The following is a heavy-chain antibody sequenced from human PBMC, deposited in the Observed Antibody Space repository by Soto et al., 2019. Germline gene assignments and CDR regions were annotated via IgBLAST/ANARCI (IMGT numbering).Heavy chain of an antibody. CDR1: GYTFTSYY. Sequence: ASVKVSCKASGYTFTSYYMHWVRQAPGQGLEWMGIINPSGGSTSYAQKFQGRVTMTRDTSTSTVYMELSSLRSEDTAVYYCASEKIAVAEHYYYGMDVSGQVTTGTVSS. CDR2: INPSGGST. J-gene: IGHJ6*02. CDR3: ASEKIAVAEHYYYGMDV. V-gene: IGHV1-46*01. D-gene: IGHD6-19*01.